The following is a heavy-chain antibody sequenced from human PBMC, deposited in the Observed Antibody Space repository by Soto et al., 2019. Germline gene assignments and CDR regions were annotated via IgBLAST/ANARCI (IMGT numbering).Heavy chain of an antibody. CDR3: AKDFLYGSGSYPLDY. CDR1: GFTFSSYA. CDR2: ISGSGGST. D-gene: IGHD3-10*01. Sequence: EVQLLESGGGLVQPGGSPRLSCAASGFTFSSYAMSWVRQAPGKGLEWVSAISGSGGSTYYADSVKGRFTISRDNSKNTLYLQMNSLRAEDTAVYYCAKDFLYGSGSYPLDYWGQGTLVTVSS. V-gene: IGHV3-23*01. J-gene: IGHJ4*02.